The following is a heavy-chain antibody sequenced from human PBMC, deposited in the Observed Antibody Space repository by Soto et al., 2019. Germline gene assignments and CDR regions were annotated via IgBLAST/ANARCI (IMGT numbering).Heavy chain of an antibody. CDR1: GYTFTSYY. CDR3: ARTDGLLGSSWYGGMDV. V-gene: IGHV1-46*01. D-gene: IGHD6-13*01. CDR2: INPSGGST. Sequence: ASVKVSCKASGYTFTSYYMHWVRQAPGQGLEWMGIINPSGGSTSYAQKFQGRVTMTRDTSTSTVYMELSSLRSEDTAVYYCARTDGLLGSSWYGGMDVWGQGTTVTVSS. J-gene: IGHJ6*02.